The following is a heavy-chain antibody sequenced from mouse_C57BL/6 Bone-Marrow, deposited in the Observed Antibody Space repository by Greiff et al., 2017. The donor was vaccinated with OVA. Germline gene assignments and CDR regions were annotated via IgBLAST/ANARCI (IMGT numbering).Heavy chain of an antibody. CDR1: GYTFTDHT. V-gene: IGHV1-78*01. D-gene: IGHD2-3*01. CDR2: IYPRDGST. J-gene: IGHJ3*01. Sequence: VHLVESAAELVKPGASVKISCKVSGYTFTDHTIHWMKQRPEQGLEWIGYIYPRDGSTKYNEKFKGKATLTADKSSSTAYMQLSSLTSEDSAVYVCARDDGYYFSWFAYWGQGTLVTVSA. CDR3: ARDDGYYFSWFAY.